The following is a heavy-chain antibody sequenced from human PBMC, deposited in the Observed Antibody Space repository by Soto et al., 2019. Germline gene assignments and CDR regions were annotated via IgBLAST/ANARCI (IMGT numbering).Heavy chain of an antibody. CDR1: GFTFSNFA. Sequence: GGSLRLSCAASGFTFSNFAIHWVRQAPGKGLEWVAVISHDGANKYYADSVKGRFTISRDNSNNTLYLQMNSLRAEDTAVYYCARNYYGSGSYLGPFGQWGQGTPVTVSS. CDR2: ISHDGANK. D-gene: IGHD3-10*01. CDR3: ARNYYGSGSYLGPFGQ. J-gene: IGHJ4*02. V-gene: IGHV3-30-3*01.